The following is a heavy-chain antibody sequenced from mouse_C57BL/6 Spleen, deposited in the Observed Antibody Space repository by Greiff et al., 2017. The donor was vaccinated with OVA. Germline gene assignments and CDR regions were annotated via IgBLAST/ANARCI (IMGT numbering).Heavy chain of an antibody. D-gene: IGHD1-1*02. CDR1: GYSITSGYY. Sequence: ESGPGLVKPSQSLSLTCSVTGYSITSGYYWNWIRQFPGNKLEWMGYISYDGSNNYNPSLKNRISITRDTSKNQFFLKLNSVTTEDTATYYCARGTYGDYFDYWGQGTTLTVSS. CDR2: ISYDGSN. V-gene: IGHV3-6*01. CDR3: ARGTYGDYFDY. J-gene: IGHJ2*01.